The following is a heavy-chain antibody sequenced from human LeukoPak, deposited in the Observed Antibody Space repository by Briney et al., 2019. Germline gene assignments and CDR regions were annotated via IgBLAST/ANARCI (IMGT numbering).Heavy chain of an antibody. V-gene: IGHV1-69*04. CDR1: GDTFSSYA. CDR2: IIPILGIA. Sequence: SVKVSCKASGDTFSSYAISWVRQAPGQGLEWMGRIIPILGIANYAQKFQGRVTITADKSTSTAYMELSSLRSEDTAVYYCASVLSGIAVAGSFDPWGQGTLVTVSS. CDR3: ASVLSGIAVAGSFDP. J-gene: IGHJ5*02. D-gene: IGHD6-19*01.